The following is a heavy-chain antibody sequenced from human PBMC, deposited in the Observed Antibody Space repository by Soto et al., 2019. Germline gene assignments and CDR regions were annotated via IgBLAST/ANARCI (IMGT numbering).Heavy chain of an antibody. V-gene: IGHV3-9*01. CDR1: GFTFDDHA. Sequence: EVQLVESGGGLVQPGRSLRLSCAASGFTFDDHAMHWVRQAPGMGLEWVSGISWNSDTIGYADSVKGRFTVSRDNAKNSLYLQMNSLRAEDTALYYCAKAGKAYYYGAGSYGVFDYWGQGTLVTVSS. CDR3: AKAGKAYYYGAGSYGVFDY. CDR2: ISWNSDTI. J-gene: IGHJ4*02. D-gene: IGHD3-10*01.